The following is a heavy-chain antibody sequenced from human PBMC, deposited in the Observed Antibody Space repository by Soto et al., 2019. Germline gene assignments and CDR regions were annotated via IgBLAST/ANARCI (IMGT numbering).Heavy chain of an antibody. D-gene: IGHD3-22*01. V-gene: IGHV3-23*01. CDR1: GFTFSIYA. Sequence: PGGSLRLSCAASGFTFSIYAMTWVRQAPGKGLEWVSSMSRNGDNTYYADSVKGRFTIYRDNSKNTLYLQMNSLRAEDTAIYYCAKDESNSNPLYYFDFWGPGTLVTVSS. J-gene: IGHJ4*02. CDR2: MSRNGDNT. CDR3: AKDESNSNPLYYFDF.